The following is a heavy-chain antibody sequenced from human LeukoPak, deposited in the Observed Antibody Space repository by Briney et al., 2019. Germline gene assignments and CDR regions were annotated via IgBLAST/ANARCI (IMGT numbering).Heavy chain of an antibody. CDR3: AREGDGVTTGDNWFDP. J-gene: IGHJ5*02. Sequence: SQTLSLTCAVSGGSISSGGYSWSWIRQPPGKGLEWIGYIYHSGSTYYNPSLKSRVTISVDRSKNQFSLKLSSVTAADTAVYYCAREGDGVTTGDNWFDPWGQGTLVTVSS. D-gene: IGHD4-11*01. CDR2: IYHSGST. V-gene: IGHV4-30-2*01. CDR1: GGSISSGGYS.